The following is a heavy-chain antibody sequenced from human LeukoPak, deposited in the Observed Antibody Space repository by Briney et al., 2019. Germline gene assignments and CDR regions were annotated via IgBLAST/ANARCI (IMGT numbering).Heavy chain of an antibody. CDR2: IYTSGST. CDR3: AQVNYGDYGNWFDP. V-gene: IGHV4-4*07. Sequence: PSGTLSLTCTVSGGSISSYCWSWLRQPAGKGLEWIGRIYTSGSTNYNPSLKGRVTMSVDTSKNQFSLKLSSVTAADTAVYYCAQVNYGDYGNWFDPWGQGTLVTVSS. CDR1: GGSISSYC. J-gene: IGHJ5*02. D-gene: IGHD4-17*01.